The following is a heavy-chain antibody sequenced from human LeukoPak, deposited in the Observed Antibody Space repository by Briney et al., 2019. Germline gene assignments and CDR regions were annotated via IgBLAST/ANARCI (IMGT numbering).Heavy chain of an antibody. Sequence: GGSLRLSCAASGFTFSNAWMSWVRQAPGKGLEWVSVIYSGGSTYYADSVKGRFTISRDNSKNTLFLQMNSLRAGDTAVYYCARGTVTMVDYWGQGTLVTVSS. D-gene: IGHD3-10*01. CDR3: ARGTVTMVDY. CDR2: IYSGGST. J-gene: IGHJ4*02. V-gene: IGHV3-66*01. CDR1: GFTFSNAW.